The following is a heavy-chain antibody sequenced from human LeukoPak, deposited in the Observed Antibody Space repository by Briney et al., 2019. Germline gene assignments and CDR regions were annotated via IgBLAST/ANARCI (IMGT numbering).Heavy chain of an antibody. Sequence: GGSLRLSCAASGFTFDDYGMSWVRQAPGEGLEWVSGINWNGGSTGYADSVKGRFTISRDNAKNSLYLQMNSLRAEDTALYHCARGAGELPFDYWGQGTLVTVSS. CDR3: ARGAGELPFDY. CDR1: GFTFDDYG. D-gene: IGHD1-26*01. J-gene: IGHJ4*02. V-gene: IGHV3-20*01. CDR2: INWNGGST.